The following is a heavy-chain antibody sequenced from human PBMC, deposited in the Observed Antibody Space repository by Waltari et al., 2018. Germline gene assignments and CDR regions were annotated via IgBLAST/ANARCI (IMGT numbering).Heavy chain of an antibody. Sequence: QVQLVQSGAEVKKPGSSVKVSCKASGGTFSSYAISWVRQAPGQGLEWMGGIIPIFGTANYAQKFQGRVTITADKSTSTAYMELSSLRSEDTAVYYCAREGVRWLRLSRDAFDIWGQGTMVTVSS. D-gene: IGHD5-12*01. CDR2: IIPIFGTA. V-gene: IGHV1-69*14. J-gene: IGHJ3*02. CDR1: GGTFSSYA. CDR3: AREGVRWLRLSRDAFDI.